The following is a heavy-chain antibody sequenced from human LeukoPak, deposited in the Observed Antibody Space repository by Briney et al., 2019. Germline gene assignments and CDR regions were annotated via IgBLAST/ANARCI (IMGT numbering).Heavy chain of an antibody. V-gene: IGHV1-69*13. Sequence: ASVKVSCKASGYTFTGYYMHWVRQAPGQGLEWMGGIIPIFGTANYAQKFQGRVTITADESTSTAYMELSSLRSEDTAVYYCARTVVIGVDAFDIWGQGTMVTVSS. CDR1: GYTFTGYY. J-gene: IGHJ3*02. D-gene: IGHD3-22*01. CDR3: ARTVVIGVDAFDI. CDR2: IIPIFGTA.